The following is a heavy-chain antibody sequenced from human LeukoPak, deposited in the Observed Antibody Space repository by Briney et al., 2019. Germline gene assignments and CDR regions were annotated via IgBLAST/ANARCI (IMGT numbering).Heavy chain of an antibody. CDR3: ARDVATIPNWYFDL. CDR2: IYYSGST. J-gene: IGHJ2*01. V-gene: IGHV4-59*01. CDR1: GGSISSYY. D-gene: IGHD5-24*01. Sequence: SETLSLTCTVSGGSISSYYWSWIRQPPGKGLEWIGYIYYSGSTNYNPSLKSRVTISVDTSKNQFSLKLSSVTAADTAVYYCARDVATIPNWYFDLWGRGTLVTVSS.